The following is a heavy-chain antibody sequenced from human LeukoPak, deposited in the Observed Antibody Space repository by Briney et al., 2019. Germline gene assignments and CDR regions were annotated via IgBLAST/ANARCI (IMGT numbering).Heavy chain of an antibody. Sequence: GASVKVSCKASGYTFTSYDINWVRQATGQGLEWIGWMNPNSGNTGYAQKFQGRVTMTRNTSRSTAYMELSSLRSEDTAVYYCARGPSSIAAAGTHYYYYYYMDVWGKGTTVTVSS. V-gene: IGHV1-8*01. CDR3: ARGPSSIAAAGTHYYYYYYMDV. J-gene: IGHJ6*03. CDR1: GYTFTSYD. D-gene: IGHD6-13*01. CDR2: MNPNSGNT.